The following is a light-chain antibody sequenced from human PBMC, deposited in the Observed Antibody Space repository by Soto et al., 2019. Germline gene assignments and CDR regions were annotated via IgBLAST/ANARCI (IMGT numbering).Light chain of an antibody. CDR3: QQYENYWT. Sequence: IQMTESPSTLSAPAGDRVTSTCRASQSISSWLAWYQHKPGKAPKLLIYDASNLDSGVPSRFSGSGSGTEFSLTISNLQPDDCATYYCQQYENYWTFGQGTKVDIK. V-gene: IGKV1-5*01. CDR1: QSISSW. J-gene: IGKJ1*01. CDR2: DAS.